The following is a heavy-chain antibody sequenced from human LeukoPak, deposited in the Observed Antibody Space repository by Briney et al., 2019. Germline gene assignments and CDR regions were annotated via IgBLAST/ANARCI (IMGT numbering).Heavy chain of an antibody. Sequence: SESLSLTCTVSGYSISSGYYWGWIRQPPGKGLEWIGSIYHSGSTYYNPSLKSRVTISVDTSKNQFSLKLSSVTAADTAVYYCARVHSGWYHYWGQGTLVTVSS. CDR3: ARVHSGWYHY. CDR2: IYHSGST. J-gene: IGHJ4*02. V-gene: IGHV4-38-2*02. D-gene: IGHD6-19*01. CDR1: GYSISSGYY.